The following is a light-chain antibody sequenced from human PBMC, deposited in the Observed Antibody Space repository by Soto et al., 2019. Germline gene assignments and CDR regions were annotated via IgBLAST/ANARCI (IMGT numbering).Light chain of an antibody. CDR2: EVT. J-gene: IGLJ1*01. Sequence: VLTQRPSASGSPGQSVTISCTGTSSDIGAYNYVSWYQQHPGKVPKLIIHEVTQRPSGVPDRFSASKSGNTASLTVSGLQAEDEADYYCSSHGGADNFYVFGTGTKVTVL. CDR1: SSDIGAYNY. CDR3: SSHGGADNFYV. V-gene: IGLV2-8*01.